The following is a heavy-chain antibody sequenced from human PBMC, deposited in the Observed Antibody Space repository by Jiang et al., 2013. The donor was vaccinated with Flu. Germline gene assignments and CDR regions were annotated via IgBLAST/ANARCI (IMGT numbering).Heavy chain of an antibody. CDR1: GGSISSYY. D-gene: IGHD2-15*01. CDR2: SITWEH. V-gene: IGHV4-59*08. Sequence: SLTCTVSGGSISSYYWSWIRQPQGRDWSGLGISITWEHQLQPSLKSRVTISVDTSKNQFSLKLSSVTAADTAVYYCARGSLSRRRSNFDYWGQGTLVTVSS. J-gene: IGHJ4*02. CDR3: ARGSLSRRRSNFDY.